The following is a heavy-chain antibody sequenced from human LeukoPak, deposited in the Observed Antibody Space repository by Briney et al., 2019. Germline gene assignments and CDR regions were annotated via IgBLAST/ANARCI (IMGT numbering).Heavy chain of an antibody. J-gene: IGHJ3*02. CDR3: ARDLDAFDI. CDR2: ISYDGSNK. Sequence: WGSLRLSCAASGFTFSSYAMHWVRQAPGKGLEWVAVISYDGSNKYYADSVKGRFTISRDNSKNTLYLQMNSLRAEGTAVYYCARDLDAFDIWGQGTMVTVSS. CDR1: GFTFSSYA. V-gene: IGHV3-30-3*01.